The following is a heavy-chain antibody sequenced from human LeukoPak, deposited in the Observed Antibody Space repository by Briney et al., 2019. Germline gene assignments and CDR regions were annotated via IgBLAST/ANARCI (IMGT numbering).Heavy chain of an antibody. V-gene: IGHV3-30*18. Sequence: GGSLRLSCAASGFTFSDYVMHWVRQAPGKGLEWVTMISYDGTRQYYADSVKGRFTMSRDNSKNMLFLQMNSLRAEDTAVYYCAKDRILYTSSPIDYWGQGTLVTVSS. CDR2: ISYDGTRQ. CDR1: GFTFSDYV. D-gene: IGHD6-13*01. J-gene: IGHJ4*02. CDR3: AKDRILYTSSPIDY.